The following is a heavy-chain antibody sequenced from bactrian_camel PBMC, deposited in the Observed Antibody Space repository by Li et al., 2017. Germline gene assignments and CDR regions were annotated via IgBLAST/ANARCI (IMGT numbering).Heavy chain of an antibody. CDR1: GFRFNITA. CDR3: AAGRTATYPLSKFEYNF. D-gene: IGHD3*01. V-gene: IGHV3S31*01. Sequence: VQLVESGGGSVQAGGSLRLSCTTSGFRFNITAMSWARQAPGKELEWVSGINSGGGSTYYLDSVKGRSTISRDNAKNTLYLQLNSLKTEDTAMYFCAAGRTATYPLSKFEYNFWGQGTQVTVS. J-gene: IGHJ4*01. CDR2: INSGGGST.